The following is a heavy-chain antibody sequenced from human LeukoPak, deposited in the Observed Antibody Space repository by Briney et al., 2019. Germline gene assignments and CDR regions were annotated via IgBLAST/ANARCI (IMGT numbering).Heavy chain of an antibody. CDR1: GGSFSGYY. J-gene: IGHJ5*02. D-gene: IGHD5-18*01. CDR2: INHSGGT. Sequence: SETLSLTCAVYGGSFSGYYWSWIRQPPGKGLEWIGEINHSGGTNYNPSLTSRVTISVDTSKNQFSLKLISVTAADTAVYYCAGGYSLYNWFDPWGQGTLVTVSS. V-gene: IGHV4-34*01. CDR3: AGGYSLYNWFDP.